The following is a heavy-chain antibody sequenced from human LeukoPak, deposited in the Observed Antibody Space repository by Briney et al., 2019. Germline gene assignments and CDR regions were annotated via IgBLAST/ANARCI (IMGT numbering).Heavy chain of an antibody. Sequence: GGSLRLSCEASGFTFSNYALTWVRQAPGKGLEWVSVIYSGGSTYYADSVKGRVAISRDNSKNTVFLQMSSVRAEDTAVYYCARSYSNHLFGMDVWGQGTTVTVTS. CDR3: ARSYSNHLFGMDV. V-gene: IGHV3-66*01. CDR2: IYSGGST. CDR1: GFTFSNYA. D-gene: IGHD4-11*01. J-gene: IGHJ6*02.